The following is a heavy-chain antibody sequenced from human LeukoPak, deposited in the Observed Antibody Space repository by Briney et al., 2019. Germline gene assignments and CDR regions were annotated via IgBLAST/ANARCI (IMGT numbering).Heavy chain of an antibody. J-gene: IGHJ4*02. V-gene: IGHV1-24*01. CDR1: GYTLTELS. D-gene: IGHD6-19*01. Sequence: ASLKVSCKVSGYTLTELSMHWVRQAPGKGLEWMGGFDPEDGETIYAQKFQGRVTMTEDTSTDTAYMELSSLRSEDTAVYYCATEIAVAGTNYLDYWGQGTLVTVSS. CDR3: ATEIAVAGTNYLDY. CDR2: FDPEDGET.